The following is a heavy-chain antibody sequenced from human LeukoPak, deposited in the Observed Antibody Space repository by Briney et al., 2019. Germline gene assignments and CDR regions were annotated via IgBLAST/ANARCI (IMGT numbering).Heavy chain of an antibody. D-gene: IGHD5-24*01. CDR1: GGSISSGGYY. V-gene: IGHV4-31*03. Sequence: SETLSLTCTVSGGSISSGGYYWSWIRQHPGKGLEWIGYIYYSGSTYYNPSLKSRVTISVDTSKNQFSLKLSSVTAADTAVYYRAREISRDGYNYPGYWGQGTLVTVSS. CDR3: AREISRDGYNYPGY. CDR2: IYYSGST. J-gene: IGHJ4*02.